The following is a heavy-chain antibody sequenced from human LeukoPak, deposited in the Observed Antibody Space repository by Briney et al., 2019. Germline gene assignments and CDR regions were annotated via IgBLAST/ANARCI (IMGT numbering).Heavy chain of an antibody. D-gene: IGHD2-2*01. CDR2: INHSGST. CDR1: GGSFSGYY. CDR3: AREGKIVVVPAARNSHNWFDP. J-gene: IGHJ5*02. Sequence: PSETLSLTCAVYGGSFSGYYWSWIRQPPGKGLEWIGEINHSGSTNYNPSLKSRVTISVDTSKNQFSLKLSSVTAADTAVYYCAREGKIVVVPAARNSHNWFDPWGQGTLVTVSS. V-gene: IGHV4-34*01.